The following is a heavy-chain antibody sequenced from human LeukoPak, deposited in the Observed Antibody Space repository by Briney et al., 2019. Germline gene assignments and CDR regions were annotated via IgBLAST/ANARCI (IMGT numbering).Heavy chain of an antibody. Sequence: PGGSLRLSCAASGFTVSSNYMSWIRQPPGKGLEWIGEINHSGSTNYNPSLKSRVTISVDTSKNQFSLKLSSVTAADTAVYYCAGSKGVSGTFDYWGQGTLVTVSS. CDR3: AGSKGVSGTFDY. CDR2: INHSGST. CDR1: GFTVSSNY. D-gene: IGHD1-1*01. V-gene: IGHV4-34*08. J-gene: IGHJ4*02.